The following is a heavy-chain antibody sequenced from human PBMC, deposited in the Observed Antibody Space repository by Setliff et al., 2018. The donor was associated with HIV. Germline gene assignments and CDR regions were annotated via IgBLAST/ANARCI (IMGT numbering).Heavy chain of an antibody. J-gene: IGHJ4*02. CDR1: GGSISSYY. D-gene: IGHD3-3*01. CDR2: ISYRGTT. Sequence: LSLTCTVSGGSISSYYWSWIRQPAGKGLEWIGYISYRGTTYYNPSLKSRVTISVDMSNNQFSLKVTSVTAADTAVYYCMRGRSITIFGVAYFDFWGQGTQVTVSS. V-gene: IGHV4-59*08. CDR3: MRGRSITIFGVAYFDF.